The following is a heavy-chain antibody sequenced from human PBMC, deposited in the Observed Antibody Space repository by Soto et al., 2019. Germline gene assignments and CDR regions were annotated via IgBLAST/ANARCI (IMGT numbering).Heavy chain of an antibody. Sequence: GGPLRLSCAASGFTFSDHYMSWIRQAPGKGLEWIGYSSNSGSFTRYADSVKGRFSISRDNAKNSLYLQINSLRGDDTAIYYCVRSGDNYNLLDYWGQGTPVTVSS. V-gene: IGHV3-11*06. CDR3: VRSGDNYNLLDY. CDR1: GFTFSDHY. D-gene: IGHD1-1*01. J-gene: IGHJ4*02. CDR2: SSNSGSFT.